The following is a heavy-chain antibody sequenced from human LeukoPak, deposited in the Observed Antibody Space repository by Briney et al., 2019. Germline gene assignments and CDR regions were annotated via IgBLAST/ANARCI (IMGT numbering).Heavy chain of an antibody. J-gene: IGHJ3*01. CDR1: GFSFGSYP. V-gene: IGHV3-23*01. CDR3: AKGKINHNGAFDA. Sequence: GGSLRLSCAGSGFSFGSYPMSWVRQAPGKGLEWVLSISDFVDNTYYADSVKGRFTISRDNSEKSLYLQMSSLRVEDTAVYYCAKGKINHNGAFDAWGQGTRVTVSS. CDR2: ISDFVDNT. D-gene: IGHD2-8*01.